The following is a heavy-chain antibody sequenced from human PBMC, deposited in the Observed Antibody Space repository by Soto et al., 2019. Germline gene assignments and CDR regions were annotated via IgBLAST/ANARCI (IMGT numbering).Heavy chain of an antibody. J-gene: IGHJ3*02. V-gene: IGHV1-2*04. D-gene: IGHD5-12*01. CDR3: AVVATREGAFDI. Sequence: SVEVSCKASVYRLTCYYMHWVRQAPGQGLEWMGWINPNSGGTNYAQKFQGWVTMTRDTSISTSYMELSRLRSDDTAVYYCAVVATREGAFDIWRQGPRGTVSS. CDR1: VYRLTCYY. CDR2: INPNSGGT.